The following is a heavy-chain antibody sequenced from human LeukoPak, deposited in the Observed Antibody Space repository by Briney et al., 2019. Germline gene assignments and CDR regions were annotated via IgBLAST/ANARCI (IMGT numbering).Heavy chain of an antibody. CDR2: INPNSGGT. Sequence: ASVKVSCKASGYTFTGYYMHWVRQAPGQGLEWMGWINPNSGGTNYAQKFQGRVTITADKSTSTAYMELSSLRSEDTAVYYCAGGPYIVVVPAAMGDGWFDPWGQGTLVTVSS. V-gene: IGHV1-2*02. CDR3: AGGPYIVVVPAAMGDGWFDP. CDR1: GYTFTGYY. D-gene: IGHD2-2*01. J-gene: IGHJ5*02.